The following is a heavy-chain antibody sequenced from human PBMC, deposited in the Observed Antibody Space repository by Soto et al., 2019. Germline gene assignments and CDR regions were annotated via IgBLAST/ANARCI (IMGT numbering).Heavy chain of an antibody. Sequence: VQLVESGGGVVQPGRSLRLSCAASGFTFSSYGMHWVRQAPGKGLEWVAVISYDGSNKYYVDSVKGRFTISRDNSKNTLYLQMNSLRAEDTAVYYCAKDLPSSFKQQLVLGGFDYWGQGTLVTVSS. D-gene: IGHD6-13*01. CDR2: ISYDGSNK. CDR3: AKDLPSSFKQQLVLGGFDY. J-gene: IGHJ4*02. V-gene: IGHV3-30*18. CDR1: GFTFSSYG.